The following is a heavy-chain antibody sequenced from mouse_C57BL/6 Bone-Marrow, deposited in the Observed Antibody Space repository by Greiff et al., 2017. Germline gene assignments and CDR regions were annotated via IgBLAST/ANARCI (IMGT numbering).Heavy chain of an antibody. CDR2: IYPSDSET. V-gene: IGHV1-61*01. CDR1: GYTFTSYW. Sequence: QVQLQQPGAELVRPGSSVKLSCKASGYTFTSYWMDWVKQRPGQGLEWIGNIYPSDSETHYNQKFKDKATLTVDKSSSTAYMQLSSLTSEDSAVYYCASGDYSYAMDYWGQGTSVTVSS. D-gene: IGHD1-1*01. J-gene: IGHJ4*01. CDR3: ASGDYSYAMDY.